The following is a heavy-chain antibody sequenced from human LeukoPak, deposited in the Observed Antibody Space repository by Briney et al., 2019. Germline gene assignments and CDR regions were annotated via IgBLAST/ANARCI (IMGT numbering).Heavy chain of an antibody. CDR1: GFIFSSYA. CDR2: ITGNGGST. Sequence: PGGPLSFSGAAPGFIFSSYAMSWVRQAPGKGLKWASGITGNGGSTYSADSVKGRFTISRDNSKNTLYLQMNSLRAEDTAVYYCAKEDVVVPAVGLDYWGQGSLVTVSS. D-gene: IGHD2-2*01. V-gene: IGHV3-23*01. CDR3: AKEDVVVPAVGLDY. J-gene: IGHJ4*02.